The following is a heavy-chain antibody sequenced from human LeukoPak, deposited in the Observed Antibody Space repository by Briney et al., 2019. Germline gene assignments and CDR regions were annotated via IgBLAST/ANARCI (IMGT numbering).Heavy chain of an antibody. CDR3: ARHPYSSSYYFDY. Sequence: PSETLSLTCGVSGYSISSGYYWGWIRQPPGKGLEWIGSIYHSGSTYYNPSLKSRVTISADTSKNQFSLKLTSVTAADTAVYYCARHPYSSSYYFDYRGQGTLVTVSS. CDR2: IYHSGST. V-gene: IGHV4-38-2*01. CDR1: GYSISSGYY. J-gene: IGHJ4*02. D-gene: IGHD6-6*01.